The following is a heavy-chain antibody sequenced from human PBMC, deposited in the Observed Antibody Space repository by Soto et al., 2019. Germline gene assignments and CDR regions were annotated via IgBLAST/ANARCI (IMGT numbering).Heavy chain of an antibody. CDR3: ARDRVRGYSGYGLYYYYVMDL. Sequence: PSETLSLTCTVSGGSISSYYWSWIRQPPGKGLEWIGYIYYSGSTNYNPSLKSRVTISVDTSKNQFSPKLSSVTTADTAVYYCARDRVRGYSGYGLYYYYVMDLWGQGTKVTVSS. V-gene: IGHV4-59*01. D-gene: IGHD5-12*01. CDR1: GGSISSYY. J-gene: IGHJ6*02. CDR2: IYYSGST.